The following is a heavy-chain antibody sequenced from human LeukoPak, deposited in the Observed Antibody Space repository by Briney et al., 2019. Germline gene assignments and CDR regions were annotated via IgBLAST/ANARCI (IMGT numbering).Heavy chain of an antibody. Sequence: GGSLRLSCAASGFTFSSYSMSWVRQAPGKGLEWVSSISSSSSYIYCADSVKGRFTISRDNAKNSLYLQMNSLRAEDTAVYYCARGSSSCFDYWGQGTLVTVSS. CDR3: ARGSSSCFDY. CDR2: ISSSSSYI. CDR1: GFTFSSYS. V-gene: IGHV3-21*01. J-gene: IGHJ4*02. D-gene: IGHD2-2*01.